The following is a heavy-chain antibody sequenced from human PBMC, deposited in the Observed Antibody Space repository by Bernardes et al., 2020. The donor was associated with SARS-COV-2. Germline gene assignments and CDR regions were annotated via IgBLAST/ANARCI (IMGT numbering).Heavy chain of an antibody. CDR3: ARKFAVRGLSVYGMDV. V-gene: IGHV3-11*03. CDR1: GFTFCDYY. D-gene: IGHD3-10*01. J-gene: IGHJ6*02. CDR2: ISSSSSYT. Sequence: GSLRLSCAASGFTFCDYYMSWIRQAPGKGLEWVSYISSSSSYTNYADSVKGRFTISRDNAKNSLYLQMNSLRAEDTAVYYCARKFAVRGLSVYGMDVWGQGTTVTVSS.